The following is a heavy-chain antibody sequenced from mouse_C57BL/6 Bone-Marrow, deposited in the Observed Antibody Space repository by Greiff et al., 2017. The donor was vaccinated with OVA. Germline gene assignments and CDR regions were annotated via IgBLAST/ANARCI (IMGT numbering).Heavy chain of an antibody. J-gene: IGHJ2*01. CDR2: IDPSDSYT. Sequence: VQLQQPGAELVKPGASVKLSCKASGYTFTSYWMQWVKQRPGQGLEWIGEIDPSDSYTNYNQKFKGKATLTVDPSSSTAYMQLSSLTSEDSAVYYCARTPSITTVVATDRYYFDYWGQGTTLTVSS. CDR1: GYTFTSYW. CDR3: ARTPSITTVVATDRYYFDY. V-gene: IGHV1-50*01. D-gene: IGHD1-1*01.